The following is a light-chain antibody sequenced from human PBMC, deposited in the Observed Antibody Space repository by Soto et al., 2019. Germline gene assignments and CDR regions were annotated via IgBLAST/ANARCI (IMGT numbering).Light chain of an antibody. CDR3: AAWDDRLNGYLL. V-gene: IGLV1-44*01. J-gene: IGLJ2*01. CDR1: NSNIGINV. Sequence: QAVLTQPPSASGTPGQRVIISCSGGNSNIGINVVNWYQQLPGMPPKLLIYTNDRRPSGVPDRFSASKSGTSASLAISGLQSEDEADYYCAAWDDRLNGYLLFGGGTKVTVL. CDR2: TND.